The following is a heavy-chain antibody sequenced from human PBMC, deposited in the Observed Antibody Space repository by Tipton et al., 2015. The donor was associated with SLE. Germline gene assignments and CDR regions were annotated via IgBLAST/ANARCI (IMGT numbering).Heavy chain of an antibody. CDR3: AKLRFYQPQLLGAFDY. D-gene: IGHD1-1*01. J-gene: IGHJ4*02. V-gene: IGHV3-23*04. Sequence: VQLVQSGGGLVQPGGSLRLSCAASGSTFSNYVMNWVRQAPGKGLEWVSSIAGTGYTTYYADSVKGRFTISRDNAENTLFLQMSDLRAEDTALYYCAKLRFYQPQLLGAFDYWGQGALVTVSS. CDR2: IAGTGYTT. CDR1: GSTFSNYV.